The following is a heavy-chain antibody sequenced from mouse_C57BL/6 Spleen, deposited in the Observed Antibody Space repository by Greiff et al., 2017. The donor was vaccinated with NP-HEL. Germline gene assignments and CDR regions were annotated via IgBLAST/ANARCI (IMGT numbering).Heavy chain of an antibody. CDR2: IYPRSGNT. D-gene: IGHD2-4*01. V-gene: IGHV1-81*01. CDR1: GYTFTSYG. J-gene: IGHJ4*01. Sequence: VQLQESGAELARPGASVKLSCKASGYTFTSYGISWVKQRPGQGLEWIGEIYPRSGNTYYNEKFKGKATLTADKSSSTAYMELRSLTSEDSAVYFCARGRLRYAMDYWGQGTSVTVSS. CDR3: ARGRLRYAMDY.